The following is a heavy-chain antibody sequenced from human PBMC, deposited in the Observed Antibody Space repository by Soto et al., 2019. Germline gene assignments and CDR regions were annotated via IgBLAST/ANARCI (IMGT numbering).Heavy chain of an antibody. V-gene: IGHV4-39*01. CDR2: IYGTGNT. CDR1: GGSITSSFY. J-gene: IGHJ6*02. CDR3: RSSSRYSTDV. Sequence: QLQLQESGPGLVKPSETLSLSCTVSGGSITSSFYLGWIRKPPGKGLEWIGSIYGTGNTYYNPSLKGRVTISAATSKNQFSLNLISVTAADTAVYYCRSSSRYSTDVWGQGATVTVSS. D-gene: IGHD6-13*01.